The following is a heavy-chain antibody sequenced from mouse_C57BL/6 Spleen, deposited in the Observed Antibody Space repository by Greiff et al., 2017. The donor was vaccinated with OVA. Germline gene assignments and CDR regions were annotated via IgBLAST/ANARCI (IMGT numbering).Heavy chain of an antibody. J-gene: IGHJ3*01. Sequence: VQLQQPGAELVRPGSSVKLSCKASGYTFTSYWMHWVKQRPKQGLEWIGNIAPSDSETNYNQKFKGKATLTVDKSSSTAYMQLSSLTSEDSAVYYCARADGYYPLAYWGQGTLVTVSA. V-gene: IGHV1-52*01. CDR2: IAPSDSET. D-gene: IGHD2-3*01. CDR1: GYTFTSYW. CDR3: ARADGYYPLAY.